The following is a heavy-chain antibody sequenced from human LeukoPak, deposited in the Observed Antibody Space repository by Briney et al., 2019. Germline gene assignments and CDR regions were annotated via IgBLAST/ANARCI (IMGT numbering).Heavy chain of an antibody. V-gene: IGHV1-18*01. Sequence: ASVKVSCKASGYNFPSYGINWVRQAPGQGLEWMGWIRPHTGETNSAQRFQDRITMTTDTSTTTAYMELRSLRFDDTAVYYCARDRGGKGSAIFYWGQGSLVTVSS. CDR1: GYNFPSYG. CDR2: IRPHTGET. D-gene: IGHD2-2*01. J-gene: IGHJ4*02. CDR3: ARDRGGKGSAIFY.